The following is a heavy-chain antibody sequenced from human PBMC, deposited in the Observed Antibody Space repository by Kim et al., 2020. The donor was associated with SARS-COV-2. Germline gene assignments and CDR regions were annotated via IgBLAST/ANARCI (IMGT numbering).Heavy chain of an antibody. D-gene: IGHD6-19*01. V-gene: IGHV3-7*01. Sequence: VDSVKCRLTSSRENAKNSLYLQMNSLRAEDTALYYCARGEGLGAGYYFKYWGQGTLVTVSS. J-gene: IGHJ4*02. CDR3: ARGEGLGAGYYFKY.